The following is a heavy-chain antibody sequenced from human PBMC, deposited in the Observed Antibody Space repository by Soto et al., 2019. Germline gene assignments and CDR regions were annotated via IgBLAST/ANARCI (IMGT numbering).Heavy chain of an antibody. CDR1: GASIGTNNW. Sequence: TLSLTCAVSGASIGTNNWWSWVRQPPGKGLEWIGEVYHSGTTNCNPSLKSRVTISIDKSKNQFSLTLTSMTAADTALYYCAVPGRGDFDYWSQGTLVTV. D-gene: IGHD5-12*01. J-gene: IGHJ4*02. CDR3: AVPGRGDFDY. CDR2: VYHSGTT. V-gene: IGHV4-4*02.